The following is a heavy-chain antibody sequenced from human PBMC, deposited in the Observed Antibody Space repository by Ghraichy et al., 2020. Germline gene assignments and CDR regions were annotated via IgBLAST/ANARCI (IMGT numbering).Heavy chain of an antibody. V-gene: IGHV3-15*01. CDR1: GFTFSNAW. D-gene: IGHD3-16*02. CDR2: IKSKTDGGTT. Sequence: GGSLRLSGAASGFTFSNAWMSWVRQAPGKGLEWVGRIKSKTDGGTTDYAAPVNGRFTISRDDSKNTLYLQMNSLKTEDTAVYYCTTVDDYVWGSYRYDYYGMDVWGQGTTVTVSS. J-gene: IGHJ6*02. CDR3: TTVDDYVWGSYRYDYYGMDV.